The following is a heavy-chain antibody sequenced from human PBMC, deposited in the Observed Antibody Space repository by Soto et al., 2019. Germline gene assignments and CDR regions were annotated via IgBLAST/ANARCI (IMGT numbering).Heavy chain of an antibody. CDR3: AKSPIVVVTALPDY. CDR2: ISGSGGST. J-gene: IGHJ4*02. D-gene: IGHD2-21*02. V-gene: IGHV3-23*01. Sequence: EVQLLESGGGLVQPGGSLRLSCAASGFTFSSSAMSWVREALGKGLEWVSAISGSGGSTYYADSVKGRFTISRYNSKNTLYLQMNSLRAEDTAVYYCAKSPIVVVTALPDYWGQGTLVTDSS. CDR1: GFTFSSSA.